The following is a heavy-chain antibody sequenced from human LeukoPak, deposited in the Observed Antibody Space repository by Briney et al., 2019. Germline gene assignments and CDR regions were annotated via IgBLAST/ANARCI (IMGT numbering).Heavy chain of an antibody. J-gene: IGHJ3*02. CDR1: ACTFSSYG. CDR2: ISYDGSNK. V-gene: IGHV3-30*03. D-gene: IGHD6-13*01. Sequence: GGSLRLSCAASACTFSSYGMHWVRQAPGKGLEWVAVISYDGSNKYYADSVKGGFTISRDNSKNTLYLQMNSLRAEDTAVYYCAAHTSAGTWAFDIWGQGTMVTVSS. CDR3: AAHTSAGTWAFDI.